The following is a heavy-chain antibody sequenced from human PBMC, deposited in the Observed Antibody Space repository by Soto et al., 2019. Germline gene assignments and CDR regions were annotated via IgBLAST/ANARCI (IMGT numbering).Heavy chain of an antibody. D-gene: IGHD3-3*01. CDR2: ISSSSSYI. Sequence: EVQLVESGGGLVKPGGSLRLSCAASGFTFSSYSMNWVRQAPGKGLEWVSSISSSSSYIYYADSVKGRFTISRDNAKNSLYLQMNSLRAEDTAVYYCALPAAFVGVVIEGDYMDVWGKGTTVTVSS. CDR3: ALPAAFVGVVIEGDYMDV. J-gene: IGHJ6*03. CDR1: GFTFSSYS. V-gene: IGHV3-21*01.